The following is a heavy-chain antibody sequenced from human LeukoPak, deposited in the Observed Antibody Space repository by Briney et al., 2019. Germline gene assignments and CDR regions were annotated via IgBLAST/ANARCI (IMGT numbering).Heavy chain of an antibody. Sequence: SETLSLTCTVSGGSISSYYWSWIRQPPGKGLEWIGYIYYSGSTNYNPSLKSRVTISVDTSKNQFSLKLSSVTAADTAVYYCASQRPPVSIDKYFDYWGQGTLVTVSS. V-gene: IGHV4-59*01. CDR3: ASQRPPVSIDKYFDY. J-gene: IGHJ4*02. CDR1: GGSISSYY. CDR2: IYYSGST. D-gene: IGHD3-3*02.